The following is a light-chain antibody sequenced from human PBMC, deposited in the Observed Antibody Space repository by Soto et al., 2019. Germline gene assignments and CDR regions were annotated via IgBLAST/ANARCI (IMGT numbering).Light chain of an antibody. CDR3: QAWDSSIVV. CDR2: QDN. Sequence: SYELTQPPSVSVSPGQTASITCSGDKLGDKYACWYQQKPGQSPVLVIYQDNKRPSGIPERFSGSNSGNTATLTISGTQAVDEADYYCQAWDSSIVVFGGGTKLTVL. CDR1: KLGDKY. J-gene: IGLJ2*01. V-gene: IGLV3-1*01.